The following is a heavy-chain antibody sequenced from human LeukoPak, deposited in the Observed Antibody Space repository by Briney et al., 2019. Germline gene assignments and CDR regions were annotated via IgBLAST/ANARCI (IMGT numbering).Heavy chain of an antibody. CDR1: GYTFTGYY. CDR2: INPNSGGT. CDR3: ARDNNWNRDAFDI. D-gene: IGHD1-20*01. Sequence: GASVKVSCKASGYTFTGYYMHWVRQAPGQGLEWMGWINPNSGGTNYAQKFQGRVTMTRDTSISTAYMELSRLRSDDTAVYYCARDNNWNRDAFDIWGQGTMVTVSS. V-gene: IGHV1-2*02. J-gene: IGHJ3*02.